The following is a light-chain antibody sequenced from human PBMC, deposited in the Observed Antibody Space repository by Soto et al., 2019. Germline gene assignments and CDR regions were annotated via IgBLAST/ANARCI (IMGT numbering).Light chain of an antibody. J-gene: IGLJ1*01. V-gene: IGLV2-14*01. Sequence: QSALTQPASVSGSPGQSITISCTGTSSDVGGYNYVSWYQQHPGKAPKLMIYDVSNRPSGVSNRFSGSKSGNTASLTISGLQAEDEADYYGSSYKSSSPRVFGTGTKVTVL. CDR3: SSYKSSSPRV. CDR2: DVS. CDR1: SSDVGGYNY.